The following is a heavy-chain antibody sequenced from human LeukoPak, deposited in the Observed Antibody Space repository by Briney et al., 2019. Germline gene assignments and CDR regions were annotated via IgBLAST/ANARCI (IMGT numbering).Heavy chain of an antibody. V-gene: IGHV3-30-3*01. CDR3: ARVAYCGGDCYLSHFDY. CDR2: ISYDGSNK. J-gene: IGHJ4*02. Sequence: PGRSLRLSCAASGFTFSSYAMHWVRQAPGKGLEWVAVISYDGSNKYYADSVKGRFTISRDNSKNKLYLQMNSLRAEDTAVYYCARVAYCGGDCYLSHFDYWGQGTLVTVSS. D-gene: IGHD2-21*01. CDR1: GFTFSSYA.